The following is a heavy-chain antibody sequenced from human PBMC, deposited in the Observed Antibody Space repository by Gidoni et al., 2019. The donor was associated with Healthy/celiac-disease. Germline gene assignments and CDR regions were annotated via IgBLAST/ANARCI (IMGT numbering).Heavy chain of an antibody. CDR1: GYTFTSYA. V-gene: IGHV1-3*01. J-gene: IGHJ6*02. D-gene: IGHD3-22*01. CDR2: INAGNGNT. CDR3: ARDSRNNMIVVVTYIYYYYGMDV. Sequence: QVQLVQSGAEVKKPGASVKVSCKASGYTFTSYAMHWVRQAPGQRLEWMGWINAGNGNTKDSQKFQGRVTITRDTSASTAYMELSSLRSEDTAVYYCARDSRNNMIVVVTYIYYYYGMDVWGQGTTVTVSS.